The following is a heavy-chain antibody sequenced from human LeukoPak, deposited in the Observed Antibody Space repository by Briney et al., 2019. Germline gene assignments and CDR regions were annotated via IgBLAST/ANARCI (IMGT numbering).Heavy chain of an antibody. CDR3: AREGSYSFGDAFDI. Sequence: GGSLRLSCAASGFTFSSYWMSWVRQAPGKGLEWVANIKQDGSEKYYVDSMKGRFTISRDNAKNSLYLQMNSLRAEDTAVYYCAREGSYSFGDAFDIWGQGTMVTVSS. J-gene: IGHJ3*02. V-gene: IGHV3-7*01. D-gene: IGHD5-18*01. CDR2: IKQDGSEK. CDR1: GFTFSSYW.